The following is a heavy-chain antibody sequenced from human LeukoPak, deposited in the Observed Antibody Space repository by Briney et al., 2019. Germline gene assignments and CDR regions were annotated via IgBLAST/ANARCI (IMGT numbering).Heavy chain of an antibody. V-gene: IGHV3-21*01. D-gene: IGHD1-26*01. CDR2: ISSSSSYI. Sequence: GGSLRLSCAASGFTFSSYSMNWVRQAPGKGLEWVSSISSSSSYIYYADSVKGRFTISRDNAKNSLYLQMNSLRAEDTAVYYCARGSGSLPYYFAYWGQGTLVTVSS. J-gene: IGHJ4*02. CDR1: GFTFSSYS. CDR3: ARGSGSLPYYFAY.